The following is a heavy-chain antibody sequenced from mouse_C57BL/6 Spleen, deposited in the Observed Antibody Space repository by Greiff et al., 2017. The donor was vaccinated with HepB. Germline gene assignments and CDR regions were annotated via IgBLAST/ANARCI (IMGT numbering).Heavy chain of an antibody. CDR3: ARADGYYVMDY. D-gene: IGHD2-3*01. V-gene: IGHV3-6*01. CDR1: GYSITSGYY. Sequence: DVQLQESGPGLVKPSQSLSLTCSVTGYSITSGYYWNWIRQFPGNKLEWMGYISYDGSNNYNPSLKNRISITRDTSKNQFFLKLNSVTTEDTATYYCARADGYYVMDYWGQGTSVTVSS. CDR2: ISYDGSN. J-gene: IGHJ4*01.